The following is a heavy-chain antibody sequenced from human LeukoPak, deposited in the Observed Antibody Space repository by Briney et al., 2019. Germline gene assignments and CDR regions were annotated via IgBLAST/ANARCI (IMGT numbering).Heavy chain of an antibody. J-gene: IGHJ5*02. CDR2: LYYSGST. CDR1: GGSISSYY. Sequence: PSETLSLTCTVSGGSISSYYWSWIRQPPGKGLEWIGYLYYSGSTNYNPSLKSRVTISVGTSKNQFSLKLSSVTAADTAVYYCARHYGSGSYRNWFDPWGQGTLVTVSS. CDR3: ARHYGSGSYRNWFDP. D-gene: IGHD3-10*01. V-gene: IGHV4-59*01.